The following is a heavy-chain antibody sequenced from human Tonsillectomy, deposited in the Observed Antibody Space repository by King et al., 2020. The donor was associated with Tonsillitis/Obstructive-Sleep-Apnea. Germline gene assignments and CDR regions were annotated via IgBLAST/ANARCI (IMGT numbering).Heavy chain of an antibody. J-gene: IGHJ4*02. D-gene: IGHD3-9*01. V-gene: IGHV3-30*04. CDR2: ISYDGSNK. Sequence: VQLVESGGGVVQPGRSLRLSCAASGFTFSSYAMHWVRQAPGKGLEWVAVISYDGSNKYYADSVKGRFTISRDNSKNTLYLQMNSLGAEEPAVYYCARDPLPFDWLSHFDYWGQGTLVTVSS. CDR1: GFTFSSYA. CDR3: ARDPLPFDWLSHFDY.